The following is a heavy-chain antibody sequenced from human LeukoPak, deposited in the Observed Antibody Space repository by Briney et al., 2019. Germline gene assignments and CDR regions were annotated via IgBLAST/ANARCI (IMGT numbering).Heavy chain of an antibody. CDR3: AKVYYYDSSGYHHDGDY. V-gene: IGHV3-21*01. D-gene: IGHD3-22*01. CDR1: GFTFSSYS. CDR2: ISSSSSYI. Sequence: GGSLRLSCAASGFTFSSYSMNWVRQAPGKGLEWVSSISSSSSYIYYADSVKGRFTISRDNAKNSLYLQMNSLRAEDTAVYYCAKVYYYDSSGYHHDGDYWGQGTLVTVSS. J-gene: IGHJ4*02.